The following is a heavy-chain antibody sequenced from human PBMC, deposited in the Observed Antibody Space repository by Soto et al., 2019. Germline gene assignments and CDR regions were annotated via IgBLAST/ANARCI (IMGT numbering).Heavy chain of an antibody. CDR1: GYTFTSYS. CDR3: ARDHNFGFILYAMHV. D-gene: IGHD2-15*01. Sequence: ASVKVSCKASGYTFTSYSMHWVRQAPGQGLEWMGIINPSSGRTSYAQNFQGRVTMTSDTSTSIVYMEMSSLKSEDTAVYYCARDHNFGFILYAMHVRGKGTTVTVS. J-gene: IGHJ6*04. CDR2: INPSSGRT. V-gene: IGHV1-46*01.